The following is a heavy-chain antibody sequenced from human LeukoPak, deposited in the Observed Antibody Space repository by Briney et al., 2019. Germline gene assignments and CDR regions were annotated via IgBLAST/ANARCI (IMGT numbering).Heavy chain of an antibody. CDR1: GFTFSSYW. J-gene: IGHJ4*02. CDR2: IKQDGSEK. D-gene: IGHD5-24*01. V-gene: IGHV3-7*01. CDR3: ARAFDGYNWGYYFDY. Sequence: GGSLRLSCAASGFTFSSYWMSWVRQAPGKGLEWVANIKQDGSEKYYVDSVKGRFTISRDNAKNSLYLQMNSLRAEDTAVYYCARAFDGYNWGYYFDYWGQGTLVTVSS.